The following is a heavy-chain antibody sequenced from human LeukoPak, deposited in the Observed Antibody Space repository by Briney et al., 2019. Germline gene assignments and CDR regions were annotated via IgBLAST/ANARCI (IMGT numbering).Heavy chain of an antibody. CDR3: ARVYAVVSFDY. J-gene: IGHJ4*02. CDR1: GGSFSGYY. V-gene: IGHV4-34*01. Sequence: SETLSLTCAVYGGSFSGYYWSWIRQPPGKGLEWIGEINHSGSTNYNPSLKSRVTISVDTSKNQFSLKLSSVTAADTAVYYCARVYAVVSFDYWGQGTLVTVSS. CDR2: INHSGST. D-gene: IGHD3-16*01.